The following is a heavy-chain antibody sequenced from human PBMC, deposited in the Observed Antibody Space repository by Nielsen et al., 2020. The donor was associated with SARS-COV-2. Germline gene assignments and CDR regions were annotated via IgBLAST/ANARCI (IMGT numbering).Heavy chain of an antibody. CDR1: GYTLTGYY. D-gene: IGHD1-14*01. CDR3: ARDAVYDDAFDI. Sequence: SVKVSCKASGYTLTGYYMHWVRQAPGQGLEWMGWINPNSGGTNYAQKFQGRVTMTRDTSISTAYMELSRLRSDDTAVYYCARDAVYDDAFDIWGQGTVVTVSS. V-gene: IGHV1-2*02. J-gene: IGHJ3*02. CDR2: INPNSGGT.